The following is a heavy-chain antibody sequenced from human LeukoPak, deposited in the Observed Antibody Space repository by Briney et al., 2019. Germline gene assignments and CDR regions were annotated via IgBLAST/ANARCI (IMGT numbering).Heavy chain of an antibody. V-gene: IGHV4-34*01. Sequence: PSETLSLTCAVYGGSFSGYYWSWIRQPPGKGLEWIGEINHSGSTNYNPSLKSRVTISVDTSKNQFSLKRSSVTAADTAVYYCARGERDTAISYWGQGTLVTVSS. CDR3: ARGERDTAISY. CDR2: INHSGST. D-gene: IGHD5-18*01. J-gene: IGHJ4*02. CDR1: GGSFSGYY.